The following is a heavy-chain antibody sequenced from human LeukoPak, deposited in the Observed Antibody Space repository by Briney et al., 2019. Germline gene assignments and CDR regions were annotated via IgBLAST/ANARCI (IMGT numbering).Heavy chain of an antibody. CDR3: ARGYCSGGSCWWFDP. CDR1: GYSFTSYW. CDR2: IHPGDSDT. V-gene: IGHV5-51*01. Sequence: GESLKISCKGSGYSFTSYWIGWVRQMPGKGLEWMGIIHPGDSDTRYSPSFQGQVTISADKSISTAYLQWSSLKASDTAMYYCARGYCSGGSCWWFDPWGQGTLVTVSS. J-gene: IGHJ5*02. D-gene: IGHD2-15*01.